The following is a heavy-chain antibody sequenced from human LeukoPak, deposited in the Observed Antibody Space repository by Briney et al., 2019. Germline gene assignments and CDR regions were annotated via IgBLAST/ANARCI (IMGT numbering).Heavy chain of an antibody. CDR3: AREGGYYGSGSYFSEFDP. Sequence: GGSLRLSCAASGFTFSDYEMNWVRQAPGKGLEWVSYISSSSSTIYYADSVKGRFTISRDNAKNSLYLQMNSLRDEDTAVYYCAREGGYYGSGSYFSEFDPWGQGTLVTVSS. CDR2: ISSSSSTI. CDR1: GFTFSDYE. J-gene: IGHJ5*02. V-gene: IGHV3-48*02. D-gene: IGHD3-10*01.